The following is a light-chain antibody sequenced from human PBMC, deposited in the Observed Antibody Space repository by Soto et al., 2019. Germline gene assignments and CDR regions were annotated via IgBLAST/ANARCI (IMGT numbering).Light chain of an antibody. CDR2: DVT. CDR1: SSDVGGYNY. Sequence: QSALTQPRSVSGSPGQSVTISCTGTSSDVGGYNYVSWYQQRPGKAPKVLIYDVTKRPSGVPDRFSGSKSDNTASLTISGLQAEDEADYYCCSYAGSNILVFGGGTKLTVL. CDR3: CSYAGSNILV. V-gene: IGLV2-11*01. J-gene: IGLJ2*01.